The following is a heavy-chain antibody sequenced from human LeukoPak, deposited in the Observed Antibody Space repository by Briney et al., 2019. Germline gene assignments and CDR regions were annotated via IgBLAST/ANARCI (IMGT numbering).Heavy chain of an antibody. CDR2: ISGSGYST. D-gene: IGHD2-15*01. V-gene: IGHV3-23*01. CDR3: AKGLGWQLAQFDY. CDR1: GFTFNNYA. J-gene: IGHJ4*02. Sequence: SGGSLRLSCVASGFTFNNYAMTWVRQAPGKGLEWVSAISGSGYSTYYADSVKGRFTISRDNSKNTLYLQMNSLRAEDTAVYYCAKGLGWQLAQFDYWGQGTLVTVSS.